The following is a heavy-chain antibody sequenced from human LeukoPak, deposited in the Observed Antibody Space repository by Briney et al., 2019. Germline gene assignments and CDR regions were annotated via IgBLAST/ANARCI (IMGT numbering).Heavy chain of an antibody. Sequence: SETLSLTCTVSGGSISSYYWSWIRQPPGKGLEWIGYIYYSGSTNYNPSLKSRVTISVDTSKNQFSLKLSPVTAADTAVYYCARQLPEPSGDFRGNLEWLFTGGLAEDWFDPWGQGTLVTVSS. CDR2: IYYSGST. V-gene: IGHV4-59*01. J-gene: IGHJ5*02. CDR1: GGSISSYY. CDR3: ARQLPEPSGDFRGNLEWLFTGGLAEDWFDP. D-gene: IGHD3-3*01.